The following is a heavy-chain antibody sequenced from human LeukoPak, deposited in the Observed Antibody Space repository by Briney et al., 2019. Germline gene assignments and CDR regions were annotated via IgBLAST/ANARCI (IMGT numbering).Heavy chain of an antibody. J-gene: IGHJ6*02. D-gene: IGHD2-2*01. CDR3: ARDLRGIVVVPAAKHYYYGMDV. V-gene: IGHV1-2*04. CDR1: GYTFTGYY. Sequence: ASVKVSCKASGYTFTGYYMHWVRQAPGQGLEWMGWINPNSGGTNYAQKFQGWVTMTRDTSISTAYMELRRLRSDDTAVYYCARDLRGIVVVPAAKHYYYGMDVWGQGTTVTVSS. CDR2: INPNSGGT.